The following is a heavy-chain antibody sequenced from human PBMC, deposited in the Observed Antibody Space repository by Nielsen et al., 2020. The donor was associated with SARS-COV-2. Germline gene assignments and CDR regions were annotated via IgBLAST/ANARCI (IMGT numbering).Heavy chain of an antibody. CDR1: GFTFSSYW. Sequence: GESLKISCAASGFTFSSYWMHWVRQAPGKGLVWVSRINSDGSSTSYADSVKGRSTISRDNAKNTLYLQMNSLRAEDTAVYYCARGGGDCYALGGMDVWGQGTTVTASS. CDR2: INSDGSST. D-gene: IGHD2-21*02. J-gene: IGHJ6*02. CDR3: ARGGGDCYALGGMDV. V-gene: IGHV3-74*01.